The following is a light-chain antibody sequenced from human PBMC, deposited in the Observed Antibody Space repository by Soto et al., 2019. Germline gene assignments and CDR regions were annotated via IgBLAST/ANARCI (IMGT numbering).Light chain of an antibody. J-gene: IGKJ3*01. Sequence: DIQMTQSPSSVSASLGDRVTITCRASQDISNWLAWYQQKPGKAPKLLISAASSLQSGVPSRFSGSGSGTDFALTITSLQPEDFATYYCQQANSFPFTFGPGTKVDIK. CDR3: QQANSFPFT. CDR2: AAS. CDR1: QDISNW. V-gene: IGKV1-12*01.